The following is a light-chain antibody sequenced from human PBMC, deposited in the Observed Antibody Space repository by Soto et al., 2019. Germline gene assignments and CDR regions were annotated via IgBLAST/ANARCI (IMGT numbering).Light chain of an antibody. V-gene: IGKV3-20*01. CDR2: GAS. CDR3: QQYGSSPQT. Sequence: EIVLTQSPGTLSSSPGERATLSCRASQSVSSSYLAWYQQKPGQAPRLLTYGASSRATGIPDRFSGSGSGTDFTLTISRLEPEDFAVYYCQQYGSSPQTFGQGTKVDIK. CDR1: QSVSSSY. J-gene: IGKJ1*01.